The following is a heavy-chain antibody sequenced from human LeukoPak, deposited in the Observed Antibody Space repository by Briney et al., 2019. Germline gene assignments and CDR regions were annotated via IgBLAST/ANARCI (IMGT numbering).Heavy chain of an antibody. V-gene: IGHV1-18*01. J-gene: IGHJ3*02. CDR2: IIPYSGNP. Sequence: ASVKVSCKASGYTFTDYGVSWVRQAPGQGLEWMGWIIPYSGNPNYAQKFQGRVTFTTDTSTTTAYMEVKDLRFDDTAVYYCARQDNEKDDFDIWGQGTMVTVSS. CDR3: ARQDNEKDDFDI. D-gene: IGHD1-1*01. CDR1: GYTFTDYG.